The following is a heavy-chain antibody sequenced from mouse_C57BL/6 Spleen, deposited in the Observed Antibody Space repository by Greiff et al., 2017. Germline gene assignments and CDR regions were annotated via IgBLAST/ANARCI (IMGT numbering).Heavy chain of an antibody. CDR3: AGLNYGSSYGYFDV. CDR1: GYTFTSYW. D-gene: IGHD1-1*01. Sequence: VQLQQPGAELVKPGASVKLSCKASGYTFTSYWMHWVKQRPGQGLEWIGMIHPNSGSTNYNEKFKSKATLTVDKSSSTAYMQLSSLTSEDSAVYYCAGLNYGSSYGYFDVWGTGTTVTVSS. V-gene: IGHV1-64*01. CDR2: IHPNSGST. J-gene: IGHJ1*03.